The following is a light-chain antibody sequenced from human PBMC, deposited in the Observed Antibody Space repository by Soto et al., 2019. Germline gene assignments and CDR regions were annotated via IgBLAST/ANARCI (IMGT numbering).Light chain of an antibody. CDR2: DAS. CDR1: QSISSW. V-gene: IGKV1-5*01. Sequence: DIQMTQSPSTLSASVGDRVTITCRASQSISSWLAWYQQKPGKAPNLLIYDASSLQSGVPSRFSGSGSGTEFTLNISSLKPDDVATVYCQQYNSYAFTLSPGTKVDIK. J-gene: IGKJ3*01. CDR3: QQYNSYAFT.